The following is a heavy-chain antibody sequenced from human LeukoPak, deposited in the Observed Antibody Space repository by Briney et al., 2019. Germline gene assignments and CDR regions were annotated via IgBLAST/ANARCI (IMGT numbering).Heavy chain of an antibody. J-gene: IGHJ5*02. CDR1: GYSFTSYG. CDR2: ISAYNGNT. V-gene: IGHV1-18*01. Sequence: GESLKISCKGSGYSFTSYGISWVRQAPGQGLEWMGWISAYNGNTNYAQKLQGRVTMTTDTSTSTAYMELRSLRSDDTAVYYCARVVPIAAAGRYNWFDPWGQGTLVTVSS. CDR3: ARVVPIAAAGRYNWFDP. D-gene: IGHD6-13*01.